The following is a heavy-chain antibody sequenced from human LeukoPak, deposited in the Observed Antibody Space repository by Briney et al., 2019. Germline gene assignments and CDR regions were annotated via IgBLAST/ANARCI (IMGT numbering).Heavy chain of an antibody. CDR1: GYTFTSYG. J-gene: IGHJ5*02. CDR2: INAGNDNK. CDR3: ASENWFDP. Sequence: ASVKVSCKASGYTFTSYGISWVRQAPGQGLEWMGWINAGNDNKIYSQKFQGRVTITRDTSASTVYMELSSLRSEDTAVYYCASENWFDPWGQGTLVTVSS. V-gene: IGHV1-18*01.